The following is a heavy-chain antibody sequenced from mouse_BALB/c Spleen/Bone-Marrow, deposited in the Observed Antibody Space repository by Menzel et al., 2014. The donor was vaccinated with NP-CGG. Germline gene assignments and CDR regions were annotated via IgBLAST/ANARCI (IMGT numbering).Heavy chain of an antibody. J-gene: IGHJ4*01. CDR1: GYSITSDYA. CDR3: ARGGYDDAVDY. D-gene: IGHD2-14*01. Sequence: VQLKESGPGLVKPSQSLSLTCTVTGYSITSDYAWNWIRQFPGNKLEWMGYISYSGNTSYNPSLKSRISITRDTSKNQFFLQLNSVTSEDTATYYCARGGYDDAVDYWGQGTSVTVSS. V-gene: IGHV3-2*02. CDR2: ISYSGNT.